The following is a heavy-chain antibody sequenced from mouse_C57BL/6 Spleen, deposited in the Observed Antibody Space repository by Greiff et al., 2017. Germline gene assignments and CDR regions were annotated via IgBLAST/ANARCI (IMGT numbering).Heavy chain of an antibody. CDR3: AASSSYAMDY. CDR2: ISSGSSTI. D-gene: IGHD1-1*01. CDR1: GFTFSDYG. J-gene: IGHJ4*01. V-gene: IGHV5-17*01. Sequence: EVQVVESGGGLVKPGGSLKLSCAASGFTFSDYGMHWVRQAPEKGLEWVAYISSGSSTIYYADTVKGRFTISRDNAKNTLFLQMTSRRSEDTAMYYCAASSSYAMDYWGQGTSVTVSS.